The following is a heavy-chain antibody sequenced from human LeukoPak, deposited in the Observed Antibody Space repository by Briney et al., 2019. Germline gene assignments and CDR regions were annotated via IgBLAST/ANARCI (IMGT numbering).Heavy chain of an antibody. CDR2: ISSSSSYI. J-gene: IGHJ4*02. Sequence: GGSLRLSCAASGFIFSSYSMNWVRPAPGKGLEWVSSISSSSSYIYYADSVKGRFTISRDNAKNSLYLQMNSRRAEDTAVYYCASQDRGGYDGPVDYWGQGTLVTVSS. V-gene: IGHV3-21*01. CDR3: ASQDRGGYDGPVDY. CDR1: GFIFSSYS. D-gene: IGHD5-12*01.